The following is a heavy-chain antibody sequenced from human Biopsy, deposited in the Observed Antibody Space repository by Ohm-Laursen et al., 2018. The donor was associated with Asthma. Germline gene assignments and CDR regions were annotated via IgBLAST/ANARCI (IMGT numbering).Heavy chain of an antibody. CDR1: PGSINDYY. J-gene: IGHJ5*02. CDR2: VHSSGST. Sequence: GTLSLTCTVSPGSINDYYWNWIRQFPGKGLEWIGYVHSSGSTRFNPSLKSRVTVSVDTSVDQISLKLSSVSAADTAIYYCARATSTWSQSGPHFFDHWGPGTLVTVSS. V-gene: IGHV4-59*01. D-gene: IGHD6-13*01. CDR3: ARATSTWSQSGPHFFDH.